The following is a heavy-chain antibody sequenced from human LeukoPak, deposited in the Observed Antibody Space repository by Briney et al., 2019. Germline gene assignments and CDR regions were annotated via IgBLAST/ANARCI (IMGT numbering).Heavy chain of an antibody. CDR1: GISISTYY. D-gene: IGHD1-1*01. CDR2: IYTSGNT. V-gene: IGHV4-4*07. J-gene: IGHJ4*01. CDR3: AGGPSGTVFGD. Sequence: PSETLSLTCAVSGISISTYYWSWIRQPAGKGLEWIGRIYTSGNTNYKPSLRSRLTISVDRSKNLLSLKLTSLTAADTAVYYCAGGPSGTVFGDWGHGTLVTVSS.